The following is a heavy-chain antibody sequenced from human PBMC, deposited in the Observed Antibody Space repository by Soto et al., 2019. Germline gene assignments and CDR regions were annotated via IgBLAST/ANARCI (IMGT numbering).Heavy chain of an antibody. D-gene: IGHD3-10*01. CDR2: MYNSGST. Sequence: QVQLQESGPGLVKPSQTLSLTCTVSGGSFSSGDYYWSWILQPPGKGLEWIGYMYNSGSTYHNPSLTRRVSLSVDSSMNHFSLQLGSVTAADTAIFYCASGSTHRGADAFDVWGQGTMVTVS. CDR1: GGSFSSGDYY. V-gene: IGHV4-30-4*01. CDR3: ASGSTHRGADAFDV. J-gene: IGHJ3*01.